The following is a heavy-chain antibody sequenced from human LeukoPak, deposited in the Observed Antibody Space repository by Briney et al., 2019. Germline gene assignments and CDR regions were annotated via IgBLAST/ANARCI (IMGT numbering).Heavy chain of an antibody. D-gene: IGHD2-2*01. Sequence: ASVKVSCKASGYTFTSYGISWVRQAPGQGLEWMGWISAYNGNTNYAQKLQGRVTMTTDTSTSTAYMELRSLRSDDTAVYYCARVGYCSSTSCRRAYYYYYYMDVWGKGTSVTVSS. J-gene: IGHJ6*03. CDR3: ARVGYCSSTSCRRAYYYYYYMDV. V-gene: IGHV1-18*01. CDR2: ISAYNGNT. CDR1: GYTFTSYG.